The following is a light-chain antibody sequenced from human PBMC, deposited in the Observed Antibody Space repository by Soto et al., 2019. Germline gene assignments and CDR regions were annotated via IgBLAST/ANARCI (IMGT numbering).Light chain of an antibody. Sequence: IVLTQSPGTLSLSPGERATLSCRGSQSVDSNYLAWYQQKPGQAPRLLIYGGSRRATGIPDRFSGGGSGTDFTLTISSLEPVDYAVYYCQQYSSGMFGQGTKVEI. CDR1: QSVDSNY. V-gene: IGKV3-20*01. CDR2: GGS. CDR3: QQYSSGM. J-gene: IGKJ1*01.